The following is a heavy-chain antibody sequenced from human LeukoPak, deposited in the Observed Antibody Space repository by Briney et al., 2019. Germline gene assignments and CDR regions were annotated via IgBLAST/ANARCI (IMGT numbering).Heavy chain of an antibody. D-gene: IGHD1-26*01. CDR2: ISYSGST. CDR1: GGSISTYY. CDR3: ARRGGSYSNWFDP. J-gene: IGHJ5*02. Sequence: SETLSLTCTVSGGSISTYYWSWIRQPPGKGLEWLGHISYSGSTNYNPSLKSRVTVSVDTSKKQFSLKLTSVTALDTAVYHCARRGGSYSNWFDPWGQGTLVTVSS. V-gene: IGHV4-59*08.